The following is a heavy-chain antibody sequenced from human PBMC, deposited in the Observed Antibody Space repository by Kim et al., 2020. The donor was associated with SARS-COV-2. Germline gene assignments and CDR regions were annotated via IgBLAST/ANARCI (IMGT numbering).Heavy chain of an antibody. Sequence: YYHPSLKSRVTISVDTSRNQFSLKLSSVTAADTAVYYCARPFGTSWYFDYWGQGTLVTVSS. CDR3: ARPFGTSWYFDY. J-gene: IGHJ4*02. V-gene: IGHV4-39*01. D-gene: IGHD6-13*01.